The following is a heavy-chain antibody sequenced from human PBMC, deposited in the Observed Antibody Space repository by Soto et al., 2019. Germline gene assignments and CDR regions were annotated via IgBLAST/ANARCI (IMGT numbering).Heavy chain of an antibody. Sequence: ASVKVSCKVSGYTLTELSMHWVRQAPGKGLEWMGGFDPEDGETIYAQKFQGRVTMTEDTSTDTAYMELSSLRSEDTAVYYCATVPGQRLVSSYSIDFWGQGTLVTVSS. D-gene: IGHD6-19*01. CDR2: FDPEDGET. V-gene: IGHV1-24*01. J-gene: IGHJ4*02. CDR3: ATVPGQRLVSSYSIDF. CDR1: GYTLTELS.